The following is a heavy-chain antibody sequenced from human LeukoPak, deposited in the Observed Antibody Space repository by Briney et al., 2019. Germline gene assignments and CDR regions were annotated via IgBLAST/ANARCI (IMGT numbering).Heavy chain of an antibody. V-gene: IGHV1-46*01. D-gene: IGHD5-18*01. Sequence: ASVKVSCKASGYTFTRYYMHWVRQAPGQGLEWMAMINPSGGSTTYAQKFQGRATMTTDTSTRTVYMELSSLRFEDTAVYYCAGEFAAMVTKAFDIWGPGTMVTVSS. CDR2: INPSGGST. CDR3: AGEFAAMVTKAFDI. CDR1: GYTFTRYY. J-gene: IGHJ3*02.